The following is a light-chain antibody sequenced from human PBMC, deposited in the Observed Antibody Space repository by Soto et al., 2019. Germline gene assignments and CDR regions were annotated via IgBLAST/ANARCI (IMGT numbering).Light chain of an antibody. Sequence: EIVLTQSPATLSLSPGERATLSCRASQSISNFLAWYQQKPGQAPRLLIYDASKRATDIPDRFIGSGSGTDFTLTTNSLEPEDFAVYYCHQRSNRPPCTFGGGTKVEI. CDR3: HQRSNRPPCT. CDR2: DAS. J-gene: IGKJ4*01. CDR1: QSISNF. V-gene: IGKV3-11*01.